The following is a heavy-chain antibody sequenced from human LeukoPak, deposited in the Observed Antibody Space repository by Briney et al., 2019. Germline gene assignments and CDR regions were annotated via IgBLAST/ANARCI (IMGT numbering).Heavy chain of an antibody. Sequence: PSGTLSLTCTVSGGSISSYYWSWIRQPAGKGLEWIGRIYTSGSTNYNPSLKSRVTISVDTSKNQFSLKLSSVTAADTAVYYCASSYSSSWSPPFDYWGQGTLVTVSS. D-gene: IGHD6-13*01. J-gene: IGHJ4*02. V-gene: IGHV4-4*07. CDR3: ASSYSSSWSPPFDY. CDR2: IYTSGST. CDR1: GGSISSYY.